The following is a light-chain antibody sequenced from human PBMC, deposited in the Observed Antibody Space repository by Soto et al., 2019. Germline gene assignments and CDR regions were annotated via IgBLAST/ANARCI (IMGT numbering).Light chain of an antibody. V-gene: IGKV3-20*01. J-gene: IGKJ1*01. CDR2: SVS. CDR1: QRASRQY. CDR3: QDFDSPQWT. Sequence: EVVLTQSPDTLSLSPGDRVTLSCRANQRASRQYLSWYQQRPGQPPRLLIYSVSMRADGIPDRFSGSGSGSEFTLTIIRLEPEDFAVYYCQDFDSPQWTFGQGTKIE.